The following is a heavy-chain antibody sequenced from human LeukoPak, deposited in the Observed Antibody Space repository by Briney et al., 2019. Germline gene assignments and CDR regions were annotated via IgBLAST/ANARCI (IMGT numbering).Heavy chain of an antibody. CDR3: ASYPRYSSSWALDY. Sequence: PGGSLRLSCAASGFTFSSYSMNWVRQAPGKGLEWVSYISSSGSTIYYADSVKGRFTISRDNAKNSLYLQMNSLRAEDTAVYYCASYPRYSSSWALDYWGQGTLVTVSS. V-gene: IGHV3-48*04. D-gene: IGHD6-13*01. CDR1: GFTFSSYS. J-gene: IGHJ4*02. CDR2: ISSSGSTI.